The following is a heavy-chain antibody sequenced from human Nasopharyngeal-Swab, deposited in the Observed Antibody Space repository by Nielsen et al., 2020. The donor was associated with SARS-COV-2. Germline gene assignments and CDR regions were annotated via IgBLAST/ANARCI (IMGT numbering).Heavy chain of an antibody. Sequence: ASVKVSCKASGYTIAAYGMYWGRQAPGQGLEWVGWINAGNGDTKYSEKFQGRLTITRDISASTAYMELSSLTSEDTAVYYCARDDFTSTAFDIWGQGTMVTVSS. CDR2: INAGNGDT. CDR3: ARDDFTSTAFDI. CDR1: GYTIAAYG. J-gene: IGHJ3*02. V-gene: IGHV1-3*01.